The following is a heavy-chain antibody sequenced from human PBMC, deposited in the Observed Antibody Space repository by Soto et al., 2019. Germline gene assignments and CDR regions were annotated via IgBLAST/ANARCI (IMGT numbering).Heavy chain of an antibody. CDR2: INPSAGST. CDR3: TRYLGVPDDY. V-gene: IGHV1-46*01. J-gene: IGHJ4*02. Sequence: QVQLVQSGAEVKKPGASVKVSCKASGYTFIRNYMHWVRQAPGQGLEWMGLINPSAGSTIYAQKFQGRVTMTSDTSTRTFYMELSSLTSEDTAVYYCTRYLGVPDDYWGQGTLVTVSS. CDR1: GYTFIRNY. D-gene: IGHD3-3*01.